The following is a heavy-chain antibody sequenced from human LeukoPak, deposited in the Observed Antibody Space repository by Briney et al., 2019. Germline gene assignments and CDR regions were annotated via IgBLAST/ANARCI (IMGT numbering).Heavy chain of an antibody. Sequence: ASVKVSCKASGYTFTGYYMHWVRQAPGQGLEWMGWINPNSGGTNYAQKFQGRVTMTRDTSISTAHMELSRLRSDDTAVYYCARRGNHKAGGAFDIWGQGTMVTVSS. D-gene: IGHD1-14*01. J-gene: IGHJ3*02. CDR3: ARRGNHKAGGAFDI. CDR2: INPNSGGT. V-gene: IGHV1-2*02. CDR1: GYTFTGYY.